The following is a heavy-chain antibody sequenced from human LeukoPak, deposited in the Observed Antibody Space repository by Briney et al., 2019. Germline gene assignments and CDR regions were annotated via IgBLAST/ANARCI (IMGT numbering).Heavy chain of an antibody. CDR2: IYYSGST. Sequence: SETLSLTCTVSGGSISSGDYYWGWIRQPPGKGLEWIGYIYYSGSTYYNPSLKSRFTISVDTSKNQFSLKLSSVTAADTAVYYCARVGITMIVVVDWYFDLWGRGTLVTVSS. D-gene: IGHD3-22*01. CDR3: ARVGITMIVVVDWYFDL. CDR1: GGSISSGDYY. J-gene: IGHJ2*01. V-gene: IGHV4-30-4*08.